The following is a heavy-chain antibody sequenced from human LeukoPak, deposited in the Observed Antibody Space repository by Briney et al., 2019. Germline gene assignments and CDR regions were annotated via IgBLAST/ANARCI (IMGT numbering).Heavy chain of an antibody. D-gene: IGHD2-21*01. J-gene: IGHJ4*02. CDR1: GYTFAGYY. Sequence: GASVKVSCKASGYTFAGYYMHWVRQAPGQGLEWMGWINPNSGGTNYAQKFLDRVILTRDISSTTAYLELRSLRPDDTAVYFCVRGAPYCDKSACSSPGHHWGQGTLVTVSS. CDR2: INPNSGGT. CDR3: VRGAPYCDKSACSSPGHH. V-gene: IGHV1-2*02.